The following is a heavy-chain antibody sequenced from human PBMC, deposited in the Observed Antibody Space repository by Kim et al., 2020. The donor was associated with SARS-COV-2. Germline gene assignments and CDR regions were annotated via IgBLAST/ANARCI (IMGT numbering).Heavy chain of an antibody. V-gene: IGHV5-51*01. J-gene: IGHJ6*02. CDR3: ARQRWAAAGSYYYYYGMDV. CDR2: IYPGDSDT. D-gene: IGHD6-13*01. CDR1: GYSFTSYW. Sequence: GESLKISCKGSGYSFTSYWIGWVRQMPGKGLEWMGIIYPGDSDTRYSPSFQGQVTISADKSISTAYLQWSSLKASDTAMYYCARQRWAAAGSYYYYYGMDVWGQGTTVTVSS.